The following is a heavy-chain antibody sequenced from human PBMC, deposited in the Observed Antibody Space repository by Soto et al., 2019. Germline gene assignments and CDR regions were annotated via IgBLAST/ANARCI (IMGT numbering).Heavy chain of an antibody. CDR1: GFTFSSYA. D-gene: IGHD5-12*01. J-gene: IGHJ4*02. CDR2: ISGSGGST. Sequence: GGSLRLSCAASGFTFSSYAMSWVRQAPGKGLEWVSAISGSGGSTYYADSVKGRFTISRDNSKNTLYLQMNSLRAEDTAVYSCAKNREDSGYDFIDYWGQGTLVTVSS. V-gene: IGHV3-23*01. CDR3: AKNREDSGYDFIDY.